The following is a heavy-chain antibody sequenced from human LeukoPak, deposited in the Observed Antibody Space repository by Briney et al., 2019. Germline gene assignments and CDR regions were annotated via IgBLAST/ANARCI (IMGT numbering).Heavy chain of an antibody. CDR3: AIRGYSYGFEIDY. Sequence: SVKVSCKAPGGTFSSNAISWVRQAPGQGLEWMGGIIPIFGTANYAQKFQGRVTITTDESTSTAYMELSSLRSEDTAVYYCAIRGYSYGFEIDYWGQGTLVTVSS. J-gene: IGHJ4*02. CDR2: IIPIFGTA. V-gene: IGHV1-69*05. D-gene: IGHD5-18*01. CDR1: GGTFSSNA.